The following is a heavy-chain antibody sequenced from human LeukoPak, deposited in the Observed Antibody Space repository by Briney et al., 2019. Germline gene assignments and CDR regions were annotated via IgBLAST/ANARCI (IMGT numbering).Heavy chain of an antibody. CDR3: ARGRGHNWNFHNWFDP. J-gene: IGHJ5*02. CDR1: GYTFTSYD. D-gene: IGHD1-7*01. Sequence: ASVKVSCKASGYTFTSYDINWVRQATGQGLEWMGWMNPNSGNTGYAQKFQGRVTMTRNTSISTACMELSSLRSEDTAVYYCARGRGHNWNFHNWFDPWGQGTLVTVSS. CDR2: MNPNSGNT. V-gene: IGHV1-8*01.